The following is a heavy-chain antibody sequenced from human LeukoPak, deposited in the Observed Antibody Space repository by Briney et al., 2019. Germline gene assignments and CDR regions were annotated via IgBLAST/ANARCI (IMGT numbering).Heavy chain of an antibody. V-gene: IGHV1-8*03. CDR2: MNPNSSNT. Sequence: ASVKVSCKASGYTFTSYDINWVRQATGQGLEWMGWMNPNSSNTGYAQKFQGRVTITRNTSISTAYMELSSLRSEDTAVYYCARLSVLRFLEWLLRLGNYYYYMDVWGKGTTVTVSS. J-gene: IGHJ6*03. CDR3: ARLSVLRFLEWLLRLGNYYYYMDV. CDR1: GYTFTSYD. D-gene: IGHD3-3*01.